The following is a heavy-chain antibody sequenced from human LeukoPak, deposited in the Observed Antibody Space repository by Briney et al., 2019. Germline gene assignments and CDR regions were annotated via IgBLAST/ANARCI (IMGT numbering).Heavy chain of an antibody. D-gene: IGHD6-19*01. CDR1: GFTFTNHG. V-gene: IGHV3-30*19. J-gene: IGHJ4*02. Sequence: GGSLRLSCAASGFTFTNHGMHWVRQAPGKGLEWVSLISFDGSNKYYADSVKGRFTISRDNSKNTLHLQMNSLKPEDTAVYYCVRGIGLSSGWYEFDYWGQGTLVTVSS. CDR3: VRGIGLSSGWYEFDY. CDR2: ISFDGSNK.